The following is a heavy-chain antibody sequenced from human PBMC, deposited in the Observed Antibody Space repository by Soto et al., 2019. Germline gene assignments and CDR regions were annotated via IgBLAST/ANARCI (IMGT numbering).Heavy chain of an antibody. CDR2: ISYDGSNE. V-gene: IGHV3-30-3*01. CDR1: GFTFSSYA. CDR3: ARGVERDFDYYGMDV. J-gene: IGHJ6*02. Sequence: GGSLRLSCAASGFTFSSYAMHWVRQAPGKGLEWVAVISYDGSNEYYADSVKGRFTISRDNSNNTLNLQMNSLRAEDTAVYYCARGVERDFDYYGMDVWGQGTTVTVSS. D-gene: IGHD6-25*01.